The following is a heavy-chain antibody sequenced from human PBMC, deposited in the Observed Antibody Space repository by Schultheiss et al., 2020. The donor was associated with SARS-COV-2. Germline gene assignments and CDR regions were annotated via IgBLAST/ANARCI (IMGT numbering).Heavy chain of an antibody. D-gene: IGHD5-18*01. J-gene: IGHJ4*02. CDR2: IRSKAYGGTT. CDR3: ARDPAQLWFRIDY. V-gene: IGHV3-49*03. Sequence: GESLKISCTASGFTFGDYAMSWFRQAPGKGLEWVGFIRSKAYGGTTEYAASVKGRFTISRDDSKSIAYLQMNSLKTEDTAVYYCARDPAQLWFRIDYWGQGTLVTVSS. CDR1: GFTFGDYA.